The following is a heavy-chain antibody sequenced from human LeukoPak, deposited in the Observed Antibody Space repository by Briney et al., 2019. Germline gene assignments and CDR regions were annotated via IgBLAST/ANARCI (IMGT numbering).Heavy chain of an antibody. V-gene: IGHV4-39*01. J-gene: IGHJ4*02. CDR2: IYYSGST. CDR1: GGSISSSSYY. CDR3: ARANTYGSGRFL. D-gene: IGHD3-10*01. Sequence: SKTLSLTCTVSGGSISSSSYYWGWIRQPPGKGLEWIGSIYYSGSTYYNPSLKSRVTISVDTSKNQFSLKLSSVTAADTAVYYCARANTYGSGRFLWGQGTLVTVSS.